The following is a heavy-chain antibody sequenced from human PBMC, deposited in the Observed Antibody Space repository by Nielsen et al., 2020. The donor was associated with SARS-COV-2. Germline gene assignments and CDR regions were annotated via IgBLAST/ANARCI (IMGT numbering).Heavy chain of an antibody. D-gene: IGHD3-16*01. CDR2: IYHSGSA. CDR3: STEGIGTSSLGH. Sequence: SETLSLTCAVYGGSFSAYYWTWIRHLPGKGLEWIGSIYHSGSAHYNPSLESRVTLSVDTSENQFSLNVNSVTAADTAIYYCSTEGIGTSSLGHWGQGILVTVSS. J-gene: IGHJ4*02. V-gene: IGHV4-34*09. CDR1: GGSFSAYY.